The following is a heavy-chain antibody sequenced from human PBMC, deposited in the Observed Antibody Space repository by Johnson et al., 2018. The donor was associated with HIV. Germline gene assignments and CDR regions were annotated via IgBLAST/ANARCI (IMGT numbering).Heavy chain of an antibody. D-gene: IGHD3-16*01. CDR3: ARGSRYTHDNDDVYLLRAFDI. Sequence: VQLVESGGGLVQPGGSLRLSCAASGFTFSSNYMSWVRQAPGKGLEWVSVIYSGGSTYYADSVKGRFTISRDNSKNTLYLQMNTLRADDTAVYYCARGSRYTHDNDDVYLLRAFDIWGQGTMVTVSS. V-gene: IGHV3-66*01. CDR2: IYSGGST. J-gene: IGHJ3*02. CDR1: GFTFSSNY.